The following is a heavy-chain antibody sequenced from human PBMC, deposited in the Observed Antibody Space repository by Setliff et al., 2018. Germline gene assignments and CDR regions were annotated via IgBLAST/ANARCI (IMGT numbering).Heavy chain of an antibody. CDR2: ISSSGAT. V-gene: IGHV4-39*01. D-gene: IGHD5-12*01. CDR3: AREGRWDYNYPIY. CDR1: DDSFYSDYYF. J-gene: IGHJ4*02. Sequence: WETLSLTCSVSDDSFYSDYYFWGWIRQPPGKGLEWIATISSSGATNYNSSLKSRVTLSRDVAKRQFALNLRSVTAVDTAVYYCAREGRWDYNYPIYWGQGILVTVSS.